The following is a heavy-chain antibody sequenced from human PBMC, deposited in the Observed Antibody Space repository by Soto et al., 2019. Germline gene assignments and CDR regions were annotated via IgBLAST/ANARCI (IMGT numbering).Heavy chain of an antibody. CDR2: ISAYNGNT. Sequence: GASVKVSCKASGYTFTSYGISWVRQAPGQGLEWMGWISAYNGNTNYAQKLQGRVTMTTDTSTSTAYMELRSLRSDDTAVYYCARGQLLWLGELSLHAFDIWGQGTMVTXSS. J-gene: IGHJ3*02. V-gene: IGHV1-18*01. CDR1: GYTFTSYG. CDR3: ARGQLLWLGELSLHAFDI. D-gene: IGHD3-10*01.